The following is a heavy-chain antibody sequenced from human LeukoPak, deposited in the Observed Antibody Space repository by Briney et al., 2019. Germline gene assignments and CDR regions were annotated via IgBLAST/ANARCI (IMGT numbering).Heavy chain of an antibody. CDR3: AKDSPILTV. Sequence: PGGSLRLSCAASGFSFGTHGVSWVRQGPGKGLEWVSALDGSGGSIYYADSVKGRFTISRDNSKNTLFLQMNSLRAEDTAVYYCAKDSPILTVWGQGTMVTVSS. D-gene: IGHD3-9*01. J-gene: IGHJ3*01. CDR1: GFSFGTHG. V-gene: IGHV3-23*01. CDR2: LDGSGGSI.